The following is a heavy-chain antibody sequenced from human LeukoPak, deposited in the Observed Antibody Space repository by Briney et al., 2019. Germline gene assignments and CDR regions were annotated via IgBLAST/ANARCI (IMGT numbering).Heavy chain of an antibody. Sequence: PGGSLRLSCAASGFTFSSYAMSWARQAPGKGLEWVSAISGSGGSTYYADSVKGRFTISRDNSKNTLYLQMNSLRAEDTAVYYCARFPSYVWFGELYYFDYWGQGTLVTVSS. CDR2: ISGSGGST. J-gene: IGHJ4*02. V-gene: IGHV3-23*01. CDR3: ARFPSYVWFGELYYFDY. CDR1: GFTFSSYA. D-gene: IGHD3-10*01.